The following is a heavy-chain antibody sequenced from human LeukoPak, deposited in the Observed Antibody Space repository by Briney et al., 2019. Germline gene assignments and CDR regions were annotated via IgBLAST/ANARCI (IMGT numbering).Heavy chain of an antibody. V-gene: IGHV3-7*03. CDR3: AKDDIVVVPALRDYGMDV. Sequence: GGSLRLSCTASGFTFSNFWMGWVRQAPGKGLEWVANIKQDETEKFYLGPAKGRFTISRDNAKNSLYLQMNSLRVEDTALYYCAKDDIVVVPALRDYGMDVWGQGTTVTVSS. D-gene: IGHD2-2*01. CDR2: IKQDETEK. CDR1: GFTFSNFW. J-gene: IGHJ6*02.